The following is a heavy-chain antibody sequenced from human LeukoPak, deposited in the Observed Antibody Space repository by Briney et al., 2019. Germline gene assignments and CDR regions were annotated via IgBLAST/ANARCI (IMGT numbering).Heavy chain of an antibody. V-gene: IGHV4-59*11. D-gene: IGHD1-20*01. CDR2: IYYSGST. CDR3: ARDLASITGRTPGWFDP. J-gene: IGHJ5*02. Sequence: PSESLSLTCTVSGGSISSHYWSWIRQPPGKGLEWIGYIYYSGSTNYNPSLKSRVTISVDTSKNQISLKLSSVTAADTAVYYCARDLASITGRTPGWFDPWGQGTLVTVSS. CDR1: GGSISSHY.